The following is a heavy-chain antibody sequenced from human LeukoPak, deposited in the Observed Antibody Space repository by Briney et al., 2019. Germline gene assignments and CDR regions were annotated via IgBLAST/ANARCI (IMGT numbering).Heavy chain of an antibody. Sequence: SETLSLTCAVYGGSFSGYYWSWIRQPPGKGLEWIGEINHSGSTNYNPSLKSRVTISVDTSKNQFSLKLSSVTAADTAVYYCARDGRLSSAIDYWGQGTLVTVSS. D-gene: IGHD3-10*02. J-gene: IGHJ4*02. CDR3: ARDGRLSSAIDY. CDR2: INHSGST. CDR1: GGSFSGYY. V-gene: IGHV4-34*01.